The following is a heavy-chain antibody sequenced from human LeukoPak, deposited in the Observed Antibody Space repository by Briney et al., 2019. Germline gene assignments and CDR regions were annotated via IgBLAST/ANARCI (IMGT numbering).Heavy chain of an antibody. D-gene: IGHD2-15*01. CDR3: ARDFLGSRGFAFDI. CDR1: GGSISSYY. Sequence: SETLSLTCTVSGGSISSYYWSWIRQPPGKGLELMGYIYYSGSTNYNPSLKSRVTISVDTSKNQFSLKLSSGTAADTVVYYCARDFLGSRGFAFDIWGQGTMVTVSS. J-gene: IGHJ3*02. CDR2: IYYSGST. V-gene: IGHV4-59*01.